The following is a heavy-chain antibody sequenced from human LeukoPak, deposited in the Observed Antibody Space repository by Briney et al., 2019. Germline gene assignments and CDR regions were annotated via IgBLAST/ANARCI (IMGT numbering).Heavy chain of an antibody. J-gene: IGHJ4*02. CDR1: GFTPSNFY. CDR2: SSSSGSTI. D-gene: IGHD3/OR15-3a*01. Sequence: GGSLRLSCAASGFTPSNFYMRWIRQAPGEGLEWVSYSSSSGSTIYYADSVKGRFAISRDNAKNSLYLQMNSLRAEDTAVYYCARRRDFIDYWGQGTLVTVSS. V-gene: IGHV3-11*01. CDR3: ARRRDFIDY.